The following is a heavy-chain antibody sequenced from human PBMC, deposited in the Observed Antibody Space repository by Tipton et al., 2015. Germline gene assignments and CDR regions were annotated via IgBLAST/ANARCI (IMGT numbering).Heavy chain of an antibody. Sequence: LRLSCTVSGGSVSSGSYYWSWIRQPPGKRLEWIGYIYYSGTTNYNPSLKSRVTMSVDTSKNQFSLKLRSVTAADTAGYSCARGNVDSTLELDYWGQGTLVTVSS. CDR3: ARGNVDSTLELDY. D-gene: IGHD5-18*01. CDR1: GGSVSSGSYY. J-gene: IGHJ4*02. V-gene: IGHV4-61*01. CDR2: IYYSGTT.